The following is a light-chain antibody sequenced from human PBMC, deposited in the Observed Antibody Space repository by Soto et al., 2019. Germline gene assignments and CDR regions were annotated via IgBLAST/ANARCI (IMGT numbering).Light chain of an antibody. J-gene: IGKJ4*01. Sequence: DIVLTQSPGTVSLSPGKSATLFCRASQNVSSTSLAWYQQKPGQAPRLLIYGASSRATDIPDRFGGSGSGTNFALTITRLEPEDFAVYYCQQYGSSPLTFGGGTKVDIK. V-gene: IGKV3-20*01. CDR1: QNVSSTS. CDR3: QQYGSSPLT. CDR2: GAS.